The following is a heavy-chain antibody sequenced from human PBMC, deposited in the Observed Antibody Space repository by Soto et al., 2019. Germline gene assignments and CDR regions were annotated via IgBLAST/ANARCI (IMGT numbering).Heavy chain of an antibody. CDR2: IWYDGSNE. J-gene: IGHJ6*02. V-gene: IGHV3-33*01. Sequence: LKLSCAPPRFPFPFSRMSWVRQAPGKGPEWVAVIWYDGSNEYYGDSVKGRFTISRDNSKDTLYLQMNSLRAEDTAVYYCARSGDYDYFYAMDVWGQGT. CDR3: ARSGDYDYFYAMDV. D-gene: IGHD4-17*01. CDR1: RFPFPFSR.